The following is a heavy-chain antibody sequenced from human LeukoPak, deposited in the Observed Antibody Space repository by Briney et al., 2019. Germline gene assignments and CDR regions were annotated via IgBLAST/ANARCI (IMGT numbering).Heavy chain of an antibody. J-gene: IGHJ4*02. Sequence: GGSLRLSCAASGFTFSSYGMHWVRQAPGKGLEWVAVIWYDGSNKYYADSVKGRFTISRDNSNNTLYLQMNSLRAEDTAVYYCGRASTRVVTVSITVAGTVDCWGQGTLVTVSS. CDR1: GFTFSSYG. CDR3: GRASTRVVTVSITVAGTVDC. V-gene: IGHV3-33*08. CDR2: IWYDGSNK. D-gene: IGHD6-19*01.